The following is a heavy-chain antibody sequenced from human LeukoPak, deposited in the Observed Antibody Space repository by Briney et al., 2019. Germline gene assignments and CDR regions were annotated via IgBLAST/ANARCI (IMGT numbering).Heavy chain of an antibody. Sequence: PSETLSLTCAVYGGSFGGYYWSWIRQPPGKGLEWIGEINHSGSTNYNPSLKSRVTISVDTSKNQFSLKLSSVTAADTAVYYCARPKGGGSYIPFVYYFDYWGQGTLVTVSS. CDR1: GGSFGGYY. J-gene: IGHJ4*02. D-gene: IGHD1-26*01. CDR3: ARPKGGGSYIPFVYYFDY. CDR2: INHSGST. V-gene: IGHV4-34*01.